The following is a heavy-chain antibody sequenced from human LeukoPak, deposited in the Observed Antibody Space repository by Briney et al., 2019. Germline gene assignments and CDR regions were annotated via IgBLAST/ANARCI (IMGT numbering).Heavy chain of an antibody. D-gene: IGHD2-15*01. CDR2: ISYDGSNK. J-gene: IGHJ4*02. V-gene: IGHV3-30-3*01. Sequence: GGSLRLSCAASGSSFSSYLMHWVRQAPGKGLEWVAVISYDGSNKYYTDSVKGRFTISRDNSKNTLYLQMNSLRAEDTAVYYCARDDRPYCSGGSCYPAFWYWGQGTLVTVSS. CDR3: ARDDRPYCSGGSCYPAFWY. CDR1: GSSFSSYL.